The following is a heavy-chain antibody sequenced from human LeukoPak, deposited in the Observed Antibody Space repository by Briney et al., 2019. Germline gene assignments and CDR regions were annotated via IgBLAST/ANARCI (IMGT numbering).Heavy chain of an antibody. J-gene: IGHJ4*02. CDR3: AKWGDYDVLTGYYDSDY. D-gene: IGHD3-9*01. CDR2: ISHSGGNT. Sequence: GGSLRLSCAASGFTFSSYDMGWVRQAPGKGLEWVSAISHSGGNTYYADSVKGRFIISRDNSKNTLYLQMNSLRAEDTAVYYCAKWGDYDVLTGYYDSDYWGQGTLVTVSS. V-gene: IGHV3-23*01. CDR1: GFTFSSYD.